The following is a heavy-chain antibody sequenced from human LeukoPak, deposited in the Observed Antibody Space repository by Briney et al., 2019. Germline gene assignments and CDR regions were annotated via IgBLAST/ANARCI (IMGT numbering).Heavy chain of an antibody. CDR3: ACTAYYYYYLDV. D-gene: IGHD5-18*01. V-gene: IGHV3-23*01. CDR2: ISGSGDNT. J-gene: IGHJ6*03. Sequence: GGSLRLSCAASGSTFSSYAMSWVRQAPGKGLEWVSAISGSGDNTYYADSVKGRFTISRDNSKNTLYLHMSSLRAEDTAVYYCACTAYYYYYLDVWGKGTTVTVSS. CDR1: GSTFSSYA.